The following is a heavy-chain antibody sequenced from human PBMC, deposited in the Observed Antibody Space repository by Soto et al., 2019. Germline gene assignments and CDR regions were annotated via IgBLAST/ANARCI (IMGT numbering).Heavy chain of an antibody. CDR1: GFSFSTYD. V-gene: IGHV3-23*01. Sequence: DVQQLESGGGLVQPGGSLRLSCAASGFSFSTYDMSWVRQAPGKGLEWVSVMSGSGSGTYYADSVKGRFTISRDNSKNTLYLQMNSLRAEDTAVYYCVRQAKLTTVTANVGYYYGLDVWGQGTTVTVSS. CDR2: MSGSGSGT. CDR3: VRQAKLTTVTANVGYYYGLDV. J-gene: IGHJ6*02. D-gene: IGHD4-4*01.